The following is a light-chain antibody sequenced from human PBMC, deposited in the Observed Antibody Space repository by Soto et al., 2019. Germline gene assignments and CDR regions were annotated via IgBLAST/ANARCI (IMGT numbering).Light chain of an antibody. CDR3: QQYLNWPPYT. J-gene: IGKJ2*01. V-gene: IGKV3-15*01. Sequence: EMVMTQSPATLSVSPGERATLSYSASQSVSTNLAWYQQKPGQAPRLLMYGASTRATGIPARFSGSGSGTVFTLTISSLQSEDFAVYYCQQYLNWPPYTFGQGTKLEIK. CDR1: QSVSTN. CDR2: GAS.